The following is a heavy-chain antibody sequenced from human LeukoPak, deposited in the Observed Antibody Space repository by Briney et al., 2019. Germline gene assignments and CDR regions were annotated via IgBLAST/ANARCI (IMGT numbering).Heavy chain of an antibody. Sequence: AAVKVSCKTSGYTFTNYDINWVRQATAQGLEWMGWMNPNSGNTGYAQKFQGRVTITRNTSISTAYMELSSLRSEDTAVYYCARGRSGRPRPYYYYYMDVWGKGTTVTVSS. CDR1: GYTFTNYD. D-gene: IGHD1-1*01. CDR2: MNPNSGNT. J-gene: IGHJ6*03. V-gene: IGHV1-8*03. CDR3: ARGRSGRPRPYYYYYMDV.